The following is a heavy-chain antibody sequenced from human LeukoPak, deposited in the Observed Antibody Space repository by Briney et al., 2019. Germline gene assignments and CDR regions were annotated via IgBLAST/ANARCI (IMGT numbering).Heavy chain of an antibody. Sequence: GGSLRLSCAASGFTFSNFAMSWVRQAPGKGLEWVSSISGSGATTYYPDSVKGRFTISRDNSKNTLYLQMNSLRAEDTAVYYCGKGYYSSGLSYYFDYSGRGTLVTVSS. V-gene: IGHV3-23*01. CDR1: GFTFSNFA. CDR3: GKGYYSSGLSYYFDY. D-gene: IGHD6-19*01. CDR2: ISGSGATT. J-gene: IGHJ4*02.